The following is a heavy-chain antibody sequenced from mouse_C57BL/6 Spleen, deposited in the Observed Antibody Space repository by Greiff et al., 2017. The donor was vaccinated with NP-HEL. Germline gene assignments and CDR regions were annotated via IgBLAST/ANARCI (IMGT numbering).Heavy chain of an antibody. D-gene: IGHD1-1*01. V-gene: IGHV1-64*01. CDR1: GYTFTSYW. Sequence: PEVQLQQPGASVKLSCKASGYTFTSYWMHWVKQRPGQGLEWIGMIHPNSGSTNYNEKFKSKATLTVDKSSSTAYMQLSSLTSEDSAVYYCARKNYDSWFAYWGQGTLVTVSA. CDR2: IHPNSGST. CDR3: ARKNYDSWFAY. J-gene: IGHJ3*01.